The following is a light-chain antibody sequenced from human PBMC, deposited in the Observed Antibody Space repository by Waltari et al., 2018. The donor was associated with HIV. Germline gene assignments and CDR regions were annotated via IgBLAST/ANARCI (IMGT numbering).Light chain of an antibody. Sequence: DNQLTQSSPSLSASVPDRVTITCRPSVGPDHLLALTQQKPGKAPKLLIYSTCTLYSGVPSRFSGSRSGTEFTLTISSLQPEDFATCCGQQVNRSPLTFGGGTKVGIK. CDR2: STC. J-gene: IGKJ4*01. CDR1: VGPDHL. V-gene: IGKV1-9*01. CDR3: QQVNRSPLT.